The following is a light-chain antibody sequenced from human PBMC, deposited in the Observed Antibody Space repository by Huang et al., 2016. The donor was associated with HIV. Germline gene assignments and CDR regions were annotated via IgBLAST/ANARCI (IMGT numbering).Light chain of an antibody. CDR1: HSVANK. Sequence: EIVMTQSPAVLSLSPGERATLSCTSSHSVANKLAWYQQKPGRAPRLVIYDTSTRSSGVPARFSGIGSGTKFTLTISGLQSEDFAVYYCQHYNNWPLSFGGGTRVEIK. CDR2: DTS. CDR3: QHYNNWPLS. V-gene: IGKV3-15*01. J-gene: IGKJ4*01.